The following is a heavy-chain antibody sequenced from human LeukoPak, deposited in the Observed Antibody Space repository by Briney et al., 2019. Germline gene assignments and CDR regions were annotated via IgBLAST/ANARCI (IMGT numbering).Heavy chain of an antibody. CDR1: GFTFRDYY. Sequence: GGSLRLSRAPSGFTFRDYYMSWIRQAPGKGLGGVSYISSSGSTIYYADSVKGRLTISRHNAKNSLYLQMNSLRAEDTAVYYCARLEAGSGWYSYYYYYMDVWGKGTTVTVSS. V-gene: IGHV3-11*04. D-gene: IGHD6-19*01. CDR2: ISSSGSTI. CDR3: ARLEAGSGWYSYYYYYMDV. J-gene: IGHJ6*03.